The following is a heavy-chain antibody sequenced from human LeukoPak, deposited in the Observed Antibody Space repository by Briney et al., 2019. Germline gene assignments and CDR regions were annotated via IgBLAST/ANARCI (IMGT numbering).Heavy chain of an antibody. Sequence: SETLSLTCTVSGGSISSYYWSWIRQPPGKGLEWIGYIYYSGSTNYNPPLKSRVTISVDTSKNQFSLKLSSVTAADTAVYYCARRGGSPLGAFDIWGQGTMVTVSS. CDR1: GGSISSYY. J-gene: IGHJ3*02. CDR3: ARRGGSPLGAFDI. D-gene: IGHD1-26*01. CDR2: IYYSGST. V-gene: IGHV4-59*01.